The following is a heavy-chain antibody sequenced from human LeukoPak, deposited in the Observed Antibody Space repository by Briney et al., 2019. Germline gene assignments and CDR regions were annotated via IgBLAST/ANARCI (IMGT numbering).Heavy chain of an antibody. Sequence: SETLSLTCTVSGASISGSTYYWVWIRQPPGKGLEWIGSIYYSGSTYYNPSLKSRVTISVGTSKNQFSLKLSSVTAADTAVYYCARQATTWGQGTLVTVSS. V-gene: IGHV4-39*01. CDR2: IYYSGST. CDR3: ARQATT. D-gene: IGHD4-17*01. J-gene: IGHJ4*02. CDR1: GASISGSTYY.